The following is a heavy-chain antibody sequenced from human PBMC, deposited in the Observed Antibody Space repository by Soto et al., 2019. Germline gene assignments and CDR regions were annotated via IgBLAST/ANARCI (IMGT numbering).Heavy chain of an antibody. D-gene: IGHD3-9*01. CDR2: ISYGGST. Sequence: SETLSLTCNVSGGSIYTYYWNWIRQSPGKGLEWIGYISYGGSTNYNPSLKSRVTISVDTSKKQFSLKLSSVTAADTAVYYCARGERYYDILTGYYGIFGYGMDVWGQGTTVTVSS. CDR3: ARGERYYDILTGYYGIFGYGMDV. CDR1: GGSIYTYY. J-gene: IGHJ6*02. V-gene: IGHV4-59*12.